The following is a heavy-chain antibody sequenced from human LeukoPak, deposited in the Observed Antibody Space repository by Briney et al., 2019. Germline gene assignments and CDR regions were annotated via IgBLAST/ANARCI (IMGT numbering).Heavy chain of an antibody. CDR3: ARLSGADAFDI. V-gene: IGHV4-30-4*08. CDR2: IYYSGST. CDR1: GGSISSGDYY. D-gene: IGHD2-8*02. J-gene: IGHJ3*02. Sequence: SETLSLTCTVSGGSISSGDYYWSWLRQPPGKGLEWIGYIYYSGSTYYNPSLKSRVTISVDTSKNQFSLKLSSVTAADTAVYYCARLSGADAFDIWGQGTMVTVSS.